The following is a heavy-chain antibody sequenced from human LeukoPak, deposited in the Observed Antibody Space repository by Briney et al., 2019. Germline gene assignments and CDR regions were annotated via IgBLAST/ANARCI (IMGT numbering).Heavy chain of an antibody. Sequence: PSETLSLTCTVSGYSISSGYYWGWIRQPPGKGLEWIGSIYHSGSTYYNPSLKSRVTISVDTSKNQFSLKLSSVTAADTAVYYCARAYYDSSGYYYWVPAFDIWGQGTMVTVSS. CDR1: GYSISSGYY. J-gene: IGHJ3*02. CDR3: ARAYYDSSGYYYWVPAFDI. V-gene: IGHV4-38-2*02. D-gene: IGHD3-22*01. CDR2: IYHSGST.